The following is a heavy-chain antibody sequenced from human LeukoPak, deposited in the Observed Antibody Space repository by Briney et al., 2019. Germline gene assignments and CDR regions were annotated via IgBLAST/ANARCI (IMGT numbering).Heavy chain of an antibody. CDR2: VYYSGST. Sequence: SETLSLTCTVSGGSISSSSYYWGWIRQPPGKGLEWIGTVYYSGSTYYNPSLKSRVTISVDTSKNQFSLKLSSVTAADTAVYYCARRRSMERWLPAFDYWGQGTLVTVSS. J-gene: IGHJ4*02. D-gene: IGHD5-24*01. CDR1: GGSISSSSYY. V-gene: IGHV4-39*01. CDR3: ARRRSMERWLPAFDY.